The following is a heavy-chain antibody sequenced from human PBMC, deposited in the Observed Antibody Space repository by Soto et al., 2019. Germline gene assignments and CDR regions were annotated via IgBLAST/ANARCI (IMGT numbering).Heavy chain of an antibody. V-gene: IGHV4-34*01. J-gene: IGHJ4*02. D-gene: IGHD1-26*01. CDR3: ARPSGSYLYYFDY. CDR2: INHSGST. CDR1: GGSFSGYY. Sequence: SETLSLTCAVYGGSFSGYYWSWIRQPPGKGLEWIGEINHSGSTNYNPSLKSRVTISVDTSKNQFSLKLSSVTAADTAVYYCARPSGSYLYYFDYWGQRTLVTVSS.